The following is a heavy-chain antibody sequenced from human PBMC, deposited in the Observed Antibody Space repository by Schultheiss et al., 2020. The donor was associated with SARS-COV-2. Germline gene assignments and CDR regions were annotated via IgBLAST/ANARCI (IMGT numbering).Heavy chain of an antibody. CDR2: ISYDGSDK. V-gene: IGHV3-30*04. CDR1: GLTFSTYA. J-gene: IGHJ5*02. D-gene: IGHD6-13*01. Sequence: GGSLRLSCAASGLTFSTYAMHWVRQAPGKGLEWVSIISYDGSDKYYADSVKGRFTISRDNSKNTLYLQMNSLRAEDTAVYYCARWLTAAGTGWFDPWGQGTLVTVSS. CDR3: ARWLTAAGTGWFDP.